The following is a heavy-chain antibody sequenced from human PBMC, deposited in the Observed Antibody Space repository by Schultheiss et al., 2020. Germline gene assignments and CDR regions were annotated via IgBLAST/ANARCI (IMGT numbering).Heavy chain of an antibody. V-gene: IGHV3-11*01. J-gene: IGHJ4*02. CDR1: GFTFSDYY. Sequence: GGSLRLSCAASGFTFSDYYMSWIRQAPGKGLEWVSYISSSGSTIYYADSVKGRFTISRDNSKNTLYLQMNRLRAEDTAVYYCARDQRAQQLVQEYYYDSSGYPGTVDYWGQGTLVNGYS. CDR2: ISSSGSTI. D-gene: IGHD3-22*01. CDR3: ARDQRAQQLVQEYYYDSSGYPGTVDY.